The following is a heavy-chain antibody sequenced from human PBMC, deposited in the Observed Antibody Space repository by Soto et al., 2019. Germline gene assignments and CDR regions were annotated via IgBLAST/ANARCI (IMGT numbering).Heavy chain of an antibody. J-gene: IGHJ5*02. CDR3: ARRYCISTSCYQVWFDP. CDR2: IYYSGST. V-gene: IGHV4-30-4*01. CDR1: GGSISRGDYY. Sequence: QVQLQESGPGLVKPSQTLSLTCTVSGGSISRGDYYWSWIRQPPGKGLEWIGYIYYSGSTYYNPSLKSRVTISVDTSKNQCSLKLSSVTAADTAVYYCARRYCISTSCYQVWFDPWGQGTLVTVSS. D-gene: IGHD2-2*01.